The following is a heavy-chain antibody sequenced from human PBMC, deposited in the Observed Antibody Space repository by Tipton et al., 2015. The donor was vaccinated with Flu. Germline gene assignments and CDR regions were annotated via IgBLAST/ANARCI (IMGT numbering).Heavy chain of an antibody. CDR3: ARAEAFDI. J-gene: IGHJ3*02. CDR1: GFTVSSNY. Sequence: AVSGFTVSSNYMSWVRQAPGKGLEWVSVIYSGGSTYYADSVKGRFTISRDNSKNTLYLQMNSLRAEDTAVYYCARAEAFDIWSQGTMVTVSS. V-gene: IGHV3-53*01. CDR2: IYSGGST.